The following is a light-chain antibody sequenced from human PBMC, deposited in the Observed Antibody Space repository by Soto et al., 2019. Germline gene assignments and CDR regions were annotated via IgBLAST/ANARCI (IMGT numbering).Light chain of an antibody. V-gene: IGKV3-20*01. CDR3: QQYGSSPHT. Sequence: EIVLAQSPGTLSLSPGGRATLSCRASQSVRSSYLAWYQQKPGQAPRLLIYAASSRATSIPDRFSGSGSGTDFTLTISRLEPEDFAVYYCQQYGSSPHTFGQGTKLEIK. J-gene: IGKJ2*01. CDR1: QSVRSSY. CDR2: AAS.